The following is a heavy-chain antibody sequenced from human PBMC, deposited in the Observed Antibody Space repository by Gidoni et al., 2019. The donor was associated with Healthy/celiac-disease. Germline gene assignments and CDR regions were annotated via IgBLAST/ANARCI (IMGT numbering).Heavy chain of an antibody. CDR2: RSYDGSNK. CDR3: ARAAIAARAEAGYYFDY. CDR1: GLPLSSYA. Sequence: QVQLVESGGGVVQPGRSLSLSCAASGLPLSSYALHWVRQAPGKGLEWVAVRSYDGSNKYYADSVKGRFTISRDNSKNTLYRQMNSLRAEDTAVYYCARAAIAARAEAGYYFDYWGQGTLVTVSS. D-gene: IGHD6-6*01. V-gene: IGHV3-30-3*01. J-gene: IGHJ4*02.